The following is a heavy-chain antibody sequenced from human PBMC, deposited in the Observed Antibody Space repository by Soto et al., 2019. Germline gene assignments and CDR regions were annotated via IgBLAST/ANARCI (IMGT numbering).Heavy chain of an antibody. V-gene: IGHV3-23*01. CDR3: AKAITSWWLRSDYYYYGMDV. Sequence: GGSLRLSCAASGFTFSSYAMSWVRQAPGKGLEWVSAISGSGGSTYYADSVKGRFTISRDNSKNTLYLQMNSLRAEDTAVYYCAKAITSWWLRSDYYYYGMDVWGQGTTVTVSS. J-gene: IGHJ6*02. D-gene: IGHD5-12*01. CDR1: GFTFSSYA. CDR2: ISGSGGST.